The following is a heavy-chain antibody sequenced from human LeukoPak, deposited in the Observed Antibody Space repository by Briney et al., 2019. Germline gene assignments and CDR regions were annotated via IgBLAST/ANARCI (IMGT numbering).Heavy chain of an antibody. Sequence: RTGGSLRLSCAASGITFSNAWMSWVRQAPGKGLEWVGRIKSKTDGGTTDYAAPVKGRFTISRDDSKNTVNLQMNSLKTEDTAVYYCTTVRGSSWQYFQHWGQGTLVTVSS. CDR2: IKSKTDGGTT. D-gene: IGHD6-13*01. CDR3: TTVRGSSWQYFQH. J-gene: IGHJ1*01. V-gene: IGHV3-15*01. CDR1: GITFSNAW.